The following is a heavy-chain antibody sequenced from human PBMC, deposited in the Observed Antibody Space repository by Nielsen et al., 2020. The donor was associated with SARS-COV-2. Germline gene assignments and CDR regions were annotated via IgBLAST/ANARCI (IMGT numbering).Heavy chain of an antibody. CDR2: ISSSGSTI. V-gene: IGHV3-48*03. D-gene: IGHD3-10*01. Sequence: GESLKISCAASGFTFSSYEMNWVRQAPGKGLEWVSYISSSGSTIYYADSVKGRFTIARDNAKNSLYLQMNSLRAEDTAVYYCARDLGRGEFGEYYFDYWGQGTLVTVSS. J-gene: IGHJ4*02. CDR3: ARDLGRGEFGEYYFDY. CDR1: GFTFSSYE.